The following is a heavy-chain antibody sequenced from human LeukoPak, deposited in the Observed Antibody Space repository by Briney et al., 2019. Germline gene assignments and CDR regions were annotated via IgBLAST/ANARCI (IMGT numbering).Heavy chain of an antibody. V-gene: IGHV3-74*01. CDR1: GFTISSYC. D-gene: IGHD2-2*01. CDR3: ARDLGSCTSTDCLNILFDP. CDR2: INSDGSRT. Sequence: GGSLRLSCTASGFTISSYCMHWVRQAPGKGLVRVSRINSDGSRTNYADSVKGRFAISIDNAKNTLYLQINSLRAEDTAVYYCARDLGSCTSTDCLNILFDPWGQGTLVTVSS. J-gene: IGHJ5*02.